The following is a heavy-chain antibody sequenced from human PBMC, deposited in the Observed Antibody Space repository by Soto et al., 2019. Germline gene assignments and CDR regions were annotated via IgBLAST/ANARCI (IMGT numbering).Heavy chain of an antibody. V-gene: IGHV4-39*01. J-gene: IGHJ5*02. CDR3: ARRERTAGTDWWFDP. D-gene: IGHD6-13*01. CDR1: GGSISSSSFH. CDR2: IYFSGST. Sequence: QLQLQESGPGLVKPSETLSLTCTVSGGSISSSSFHWGWIRQPPGQGLEWLGSIYFSGSTYFSPSLKSRVTISVDTAKNQYSLKLSSVTAADTAVYYCARRERTAGTDWWFDPWGQGTLVTVSS.